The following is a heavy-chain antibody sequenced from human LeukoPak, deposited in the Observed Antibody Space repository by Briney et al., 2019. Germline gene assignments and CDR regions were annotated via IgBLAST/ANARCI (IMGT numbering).Heavy chain of an antibody. V-gene: IGHV1-69*05. CDR1: GVTFSSSA. D-gene: IGHD1-20*01. J-gene: IGHJ6*03. Sequence: SVKVSCKASGVTFSSSAISWVRQAPGQGLELIGGILPVFGTVNSAQKLQGRVTITKDDSTTTTYMELSSLRSEDTAVYYCATNPMTGYHLGDYYYFYMAVWGKGTTVTVS. CDR2: ILPVFGTV. CDR3: ATNPMTGYHLGDYYYFYMAV.